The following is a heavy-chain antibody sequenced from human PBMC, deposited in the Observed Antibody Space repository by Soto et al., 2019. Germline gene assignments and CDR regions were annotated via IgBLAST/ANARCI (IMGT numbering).Heavy chain of an antibody. D-gene: IGHD3-9*01. CDR1: GGSISSGGYY. CDR2: IYYSGST. Sequence: SETLSLTCTVSGGSISSGGYYWSWIRQHPGKGLEWIGYIYYSGSTYYNPSLKSRVTISVDTSKNQFSLKLSSVTAADTAVYYCERGRTYYDILTGLDYWGQGTLVTVSS. CDR3: ERGRTYYDILTGLDY. J-gene: IGHJ4*02. V-gene: IGHV4-31*03.